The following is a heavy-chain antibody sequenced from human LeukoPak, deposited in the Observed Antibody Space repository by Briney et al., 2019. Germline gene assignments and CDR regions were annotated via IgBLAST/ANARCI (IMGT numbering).Heavy chain of an antibody. J-gene: IGHJ5*02. CDR3: ERDRSGDDAFWNGYYTXXFVP. Sequence: PGGSLRLSCVVSGFTFSSYEMNWVRQAPGKGLEWVSYISSSDDNAGAITIYYADSVKGRFTISRDSAKNSLYLQMNSLRAEDTAVYYCERDRSGDDAFWNGYYTXXFVPXXQGXLVTVX. D-gene: IGHD3-3*01. CDR1: GFTFSSYE. CDR2: ISSSDDNAGAITI. V-gene: IGHV3-48*03.